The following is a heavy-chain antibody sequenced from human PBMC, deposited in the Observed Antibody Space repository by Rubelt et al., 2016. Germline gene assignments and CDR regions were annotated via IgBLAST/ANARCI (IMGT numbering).Heavy chain of an antibody. Sequence: QVQLQESGPGLVKPSETLSLTCTVSGGSISSSSYYWGWIRQPPGKGLEWIGSIYYSGSTYYNPSLKIRVTISVDTSKNQFSLKLSSVTAADTAVYYCATHGLSSSSVYGMDVWGQGTTVTVSS. D-gene: IGHD6-6*01. CDR1: GGSISSSSYY. J-gene: IGHJ6*02. CDR2: IYYSGST. V-gene: IGHV4-39*01. CDR3: ATHGLSSSSVYGMDV.